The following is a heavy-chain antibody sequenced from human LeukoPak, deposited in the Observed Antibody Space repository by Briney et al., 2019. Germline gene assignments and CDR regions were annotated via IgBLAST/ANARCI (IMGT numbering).Heavy chain of an antibody. CDR3: ARHERDASLDHALDI. Sequence: TSETLSLTCTVSGGSISSYYWSWIRQPPGQGLEWIGYIYYSGSTSYNPSLKSRVTISVDTSKNQFSLKLSSVTAADTAVYYCARHERDASLDHALDIWGQGTMVTVSS. CDR1: GGSISSYY. V-gene: IGHV4-59*08. CDR2: IYYSGST. D-gene: IGHD5-24*01. J-gene: IGHJ3*02.